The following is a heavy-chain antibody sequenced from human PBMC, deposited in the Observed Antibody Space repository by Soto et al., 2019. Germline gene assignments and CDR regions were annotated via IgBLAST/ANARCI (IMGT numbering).Heavy chain of an antibody. V-gene: IGHV3-7*01. J-gene: IGHJ6*03. CDR1: GFTFSNYW. CDR2: IKQDGSEK. CDR3: ARRGYSYGYLYYYYMDV. D-gene: IGHD5-18*01. Sequence: EVQLVESGGGLVQPGGSLRLSCVASGFTFSNYWMSWVRQAPGKGLEWVANIKQDGSEKYYVDSVKGRFTISRDNAKNSLYLQMNSLRAEDTAVYYCARRGYSYGYLYYYYMDVWGKGNTVTVSS.